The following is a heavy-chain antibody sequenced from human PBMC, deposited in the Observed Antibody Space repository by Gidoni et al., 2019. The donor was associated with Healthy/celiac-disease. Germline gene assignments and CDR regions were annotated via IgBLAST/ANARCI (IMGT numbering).Heavy chain of an antibody. J-gene: IGHJ4*02. CDR1: RFTFRSYG. V-gene: IGHV3-30*03. D-gene: IGHD1-26*01. CDR3: AVISGSSEYYFDY. CDR2: RSYDGSNK. Sequence: QVQLVESGGGVVQPGRSLRLSCAASRFTFRSYGMHWVRPAPGKGLEWVAVRSYDGSNKDYADSVKGRFTISRDNSKNTLYLQMNSLRAEDTAVYYCAVISGSSEYYFDYWGQGTLVTVSS.